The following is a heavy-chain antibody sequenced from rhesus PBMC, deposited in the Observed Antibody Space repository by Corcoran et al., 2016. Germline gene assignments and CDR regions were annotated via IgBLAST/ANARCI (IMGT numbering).Heavy chain of an antibody. Sequence: QVQLQEAGPGLVKPSETLSLTCTVSGASISGDWWNWIRQPPGKGLEWIGGVNGESGSTNYRPSLKSRVTLAKDASNTQFSRNLSSVTAADTAVYYCTGDLDTSEAYWGQGVLVTVSA. CDR1: GASISGDW. D-gene: IGHD5-12*01. V-gene: IGHV4-80*01. J-gene: IGHJ4*01. CDR2: VNGESGST. CDR3: TGDLDTSEAY.